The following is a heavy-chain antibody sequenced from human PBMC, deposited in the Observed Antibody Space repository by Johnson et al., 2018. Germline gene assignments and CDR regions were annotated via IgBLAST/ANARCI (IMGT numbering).Heavy chain of an antibody. Sequence: QVQLQESGPGLVKPSETLSLTCPVSGGSVSSGSYYWSWIRQPPGKGLERIGYIDYSGRTHYSHSLKSRVTISEDTSKNQFPLKLRPVTAADTAVDYRARGQLGYTYGTYYYYYMDVWGKGTTVTVSS. CDR2: IDYSGRT. V-gene: IGHV4-61*01. D-gene: IGHD5-18*01. CDR1: GGSVSSGSYY. CDR3: ARGQLGYTYGTYYYYYMDV. J-gene: IGHJ6*03.